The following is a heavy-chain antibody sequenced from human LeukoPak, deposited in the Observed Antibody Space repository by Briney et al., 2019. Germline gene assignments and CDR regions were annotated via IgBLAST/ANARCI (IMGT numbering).Heavy chain of an antibody. CDR2: IRNKPNNYAT. CDR3: TRRDCSGTRCYTFDY. J-gene: IGHJ4*02. D-gene: IGHD2-2*02. Sequence: PGGSLRLSCAASGFPFSASDMHWDRQASGKGLEWVGRIRNKPNNYATLYGASVKGRFTISRDDSKNTAYLQMNSLKTEDTAMYYCTRRDCSGTRCYTFDYWGQGTLVTVSS. CDR1: GFPFSASD. V-gene: IGHV3-73*01.